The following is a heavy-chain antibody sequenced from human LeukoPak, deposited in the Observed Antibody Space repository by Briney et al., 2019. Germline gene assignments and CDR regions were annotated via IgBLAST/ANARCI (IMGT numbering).Heavy chain of an antibody. D-gene: IGHD5-12*01. CDR3: AMHRPAFSGLLDY. Sequence: KRGESLQISCKGSGYSFTSYWIGWVRQLPGKGLEWMGIIYPGDSDTRYSPPFQGQVTISADKSISTAYLQWGSLKASDNAMYYCAMHRPAFSGLLDYWGQGTLVTVSS. J-gene: IGHJ4*02. CDR2: IYPGDSDT. V-gene: IGHV5-51*01. CDR1: GYSFTSYW.